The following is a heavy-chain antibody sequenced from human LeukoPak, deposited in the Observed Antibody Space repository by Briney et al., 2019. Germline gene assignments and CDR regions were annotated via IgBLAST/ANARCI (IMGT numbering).Heavy chain of an antibody. Sequence: SETLSLTCTVSGGSINSGNSFWTWIRQHPGKGLEWIGYIYHSGSTYYNPSLKSRVTISVDTSKNQFSLKLSSVTAADTAVYYCASWVSVAGTRRESHWGQGTLVTVSS. J-gene: IGHJ4*02. D-gene: IGHD6-19*01. CDR2: IYHSGST. CDR1: GGSINSGNSF. CDR3: ASWVSVAGTRRESH. V-gene: IGHV4-31*03.